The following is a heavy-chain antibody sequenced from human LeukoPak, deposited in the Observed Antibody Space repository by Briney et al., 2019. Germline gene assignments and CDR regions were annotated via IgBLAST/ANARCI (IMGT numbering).Heavy chain of an antibody. CDR2: IYYSGST. Sequence: SETLSLTCTVSGGSISSSSYYWGWIRQPPGKGLEWIGSIYYSGSTNYNPSLKSRVTISVDTSKNQFSLKLSSVTAADTAVYYCARGRGDHYYYYYGMDVWGQGTTVTVSS. J-gene: IGHJ6*02. V-gene: IGHV4-39*07. CDR1: GGSISSSSYY. D-gene: IGHD7-27*01. CDR3: ARGRGDHYYYYYGMDV.